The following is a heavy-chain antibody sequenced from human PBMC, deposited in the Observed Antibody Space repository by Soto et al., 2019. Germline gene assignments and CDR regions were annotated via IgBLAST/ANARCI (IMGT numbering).Heavy chain of an antibody. CDR2: ISGSGGST. J-gene: IGHJ4*02. CDR3: AKILVVAAYYFAY. CDR1: GFTFSSYA. Sequence: EVQLLESGGGLVQPGGSLRLSCAASGFTFSSYAMSWVRQAPGKGLEWVSAISGSGGSTYYADSVKGRFTISRDNSKNSLYPQMSSLRTEDAAVYYCAKILVVAAYYFAYWGQGTLVTVSS. V-gene: IGHV3-23*01. D-gene: IGHD2-15*01.